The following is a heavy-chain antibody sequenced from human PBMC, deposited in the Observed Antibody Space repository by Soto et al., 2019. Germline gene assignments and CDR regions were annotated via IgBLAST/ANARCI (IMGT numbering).Heavy chain of an antibody. CDR2: ISGSGGST. J-gene: IGHJ4*02. D-gene: IGHD3-22*01. CDR1: GFTFSSYA. Sequence: GESLKISCAASGFTFSSYAMSWVRQAPGKGLEWVSAISGSGGSTYYADSVKGRFTISRDNSKNTLYLQMNSLRAEDTAVYYCATTYYYDSSGYSWDRDYWGQGTLVTVSS. CDR3: ATTYYYDSSGYSWDRDY. V-gene: IGHV3-23*01.